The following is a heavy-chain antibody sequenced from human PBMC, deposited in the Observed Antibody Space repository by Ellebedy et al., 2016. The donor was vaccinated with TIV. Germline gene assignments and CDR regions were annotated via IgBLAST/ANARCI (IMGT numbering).Heavy chain of an antibody. CDR1: GDTFSNYG. V-gene: IGHV1-69*13. CDR3: ARNSDIILVPSAYTSSFDI. D-gene: IGHD2-8*02. CDR2: IIPIFGTT. J-gene: IGHJ3*02. Sequence: SVKVSCKASGDTFSNYGFTWVRQAPGHGLEWMGGIIPIFGTTKYAQKFQGRVTVTADESTSTAYMELSSLRSEDTAVYFCARNSDIILVPSAYTSSFDIWGQGTMVTVSS.